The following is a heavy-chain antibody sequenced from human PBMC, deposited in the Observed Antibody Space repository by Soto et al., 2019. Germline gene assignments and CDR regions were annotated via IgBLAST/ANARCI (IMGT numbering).Heavy chain of an antibody. J-gene: IGHJ4*02. V-gene: IGHV3-30-3*01. Sequence: GGSLRLSCAASGFTFSSYAMHWVRQAPGKGLEWVAVISYDGSNKYYADSVKGRFTISRDNSKNTLYLQMNSLRAEDTAVYYCARHKRDLRFLEWSYYFDYWGQGTLVTVSS. CDR1: GFTFSSYA. CDR3: ARHKRDLRFLEWSYYFDY. CDR2: ISYDGSNK. D-gene: IGHD3-3*01.